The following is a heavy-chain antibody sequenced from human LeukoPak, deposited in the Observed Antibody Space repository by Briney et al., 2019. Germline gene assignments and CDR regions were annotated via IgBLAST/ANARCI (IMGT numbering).Heavy chain of an antibody. CDR1: GYSISSGYY. CDR2: IYHSGST. Sequence: KPSETLSLTCTVSGYSISSGYYWGWIRQPPGKGLEWIGSIYHSGSTYYNPSLKSRVTISVDTSKNQFSLKLSSVTAADTAVYYCAGLGIAAAGVVYWGQGTLVTVSS. V-gene: IGHV4-38-2*02. CDR3: AGLGIAAAGVVY. D-gene: IGHD6-13*01. J-gene: IGHJ4*02.